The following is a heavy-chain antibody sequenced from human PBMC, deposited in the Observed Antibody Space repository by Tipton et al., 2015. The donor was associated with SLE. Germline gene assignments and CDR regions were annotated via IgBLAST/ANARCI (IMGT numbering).Heavy chain of an antibody. Sequence: TLSLTCTVSGGSISSYYWSWIRQPPGKGLEWIGYIYYSGSTNYNPSLKSRVTISVDTSKNQFSLKLSSVTAADTAVYCCARDYYGSGYWYFDLWGRGTLVTVSS. CDR3: ARDYYGSGYWYFDL. V-gene: IGHV4-59*01. CDR2: IYYSGST. J-gene: IGHJ2*01. CDR1: GGSISSYY. D-gene: IGHD3-10*01.